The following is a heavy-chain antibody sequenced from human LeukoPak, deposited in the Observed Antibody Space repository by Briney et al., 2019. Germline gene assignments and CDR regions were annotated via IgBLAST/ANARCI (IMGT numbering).Heavy chain of an antibody. Sequence: ASVKVSCKASGYTFTGYYMHWVRQAPGQGLKWMGWINPNSGGTNYAQKFQGRVTMTRDTSISTAYMELSRLRSDDTAVYYCRTDRYGDYGDYIDYWGQGTLVTVSS. CDR3: RTDRYGDYGDYIDY. V-gene: IGHV1-2*02. J-gene: IGHJ4*02. CDR1: GYTFTGYY. CDR2: INPNSGGT. D-gene: IGHD4-17*01.